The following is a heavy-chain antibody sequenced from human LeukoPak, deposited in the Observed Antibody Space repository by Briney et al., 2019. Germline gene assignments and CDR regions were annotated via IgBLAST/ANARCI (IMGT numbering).Heavy chain of an antibody. CDR2: ISGNGGST. D-gene: IGHD2-2*02. CDR1: GFSFSNYA. J-gene: IGHJ3*02. CDR3: AKEGYCSSTSCYRGAFDI. Sequence: PGGSLRLSCAASGFSFSNYAMSWVRQAPGKGLEWVSAISGNGGSTYYADSVKGRFTISRDNSKSTLYLQMNSLRAEDTAVYYCAKEGYCSSTSCYRGAFDIWGQGTMVTVSS. V-gene: IGHV3-23*01.